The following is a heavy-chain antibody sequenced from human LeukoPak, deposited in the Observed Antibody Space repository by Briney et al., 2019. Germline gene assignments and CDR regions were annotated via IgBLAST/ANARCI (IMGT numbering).Heavy chain of an antibody. V-gene: IGHV4-59*01. Sequence: SETLSLTCTVSGGSISSYYWSWIRQPPGKGLEWIGDIYYSGSTNYNPSLKSRVTISVDTSKNQFSLKLSSVTAADTAVYYYASVSGYDYFDYWGQGTLVTVSS. CDR2: IYYSGST. CDR3: ASVSGYDYFDY. D-gene: IGHD5-12*01. CDR1: GGSISSYY. J-gene: IGHJ4*02.